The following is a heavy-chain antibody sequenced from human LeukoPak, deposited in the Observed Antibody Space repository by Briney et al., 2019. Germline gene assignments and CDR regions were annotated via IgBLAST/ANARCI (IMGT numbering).Heavy chain of an antibody. V-gene: IGHV4-31*11. D-gene: IGHD4-11*01. CDR1: GGSFSGYY. CDR2: IYYSGST. J-gene: IGHJ4*02. Sequence: SETLSLTCAVYGGSFSGYYWSWIRQHPGKGLEWIGYIYYSGSTYYNPSLKSRVTISVDTSKNQFSLKLSSVTAADTAVYYCARAPSTAARYFDYWGQGTLVTVSS. CDR3: ARAPSTAARYFDY.